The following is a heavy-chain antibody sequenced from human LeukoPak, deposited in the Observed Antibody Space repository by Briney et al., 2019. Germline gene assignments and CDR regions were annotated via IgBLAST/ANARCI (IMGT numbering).Heavy chain of an antibody. CDR1: GFTVSSNS. D-gene: IGHD4/OR15-4a*01. V-gene: IGHV3-53*01. J-gene: IGHJ4*02. CDR2: IYCDNT. Sequence: GGSLRLSCTVSGFTVSSNSMSWVRQAPGKGLEWVSFIYCDNTHYSDSVKGRFTISRDNSKNTLYLQMNSLRAEDTAVYYCARRAGAYSHPYDYWGQGTLVTVSS. CDR3: ARRAGAYSHPYDY.